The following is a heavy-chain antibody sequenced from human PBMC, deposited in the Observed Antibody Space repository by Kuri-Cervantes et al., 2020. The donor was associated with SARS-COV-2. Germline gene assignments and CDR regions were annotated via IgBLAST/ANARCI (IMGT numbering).Heavy chain of an antibody. CDR3: ARGIAVAGMFDY. J-gene: IGHJ4*02. V-gene: IGHV3-30*03. Sequence: GGSLRLSCAASGFTFSSYGMHWVRQAPGKGLEWVAVISYDGSNKYYADSVKGRFTISRDNSKNTLYLQMNSLRAEDTAVYYCARGIAVAGMFDYWGQGILVTVSS. CDR2: ISYDGSNK. CDR1: GFTFSSYG. D-gene: IGHD6-19*01.